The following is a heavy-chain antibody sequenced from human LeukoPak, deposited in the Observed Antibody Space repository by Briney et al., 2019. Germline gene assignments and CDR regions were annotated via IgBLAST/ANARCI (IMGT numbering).Heavy chain of an antibody. V-gene: IGHV4-59*01. Sequence: TSETLSLTCTVSGGSISSYYRSWIRQPPGKGLEWIGYIYYSGSTNYNPSLKSRVTISVDTSKNQFSLKLSSVTAADTAVYYCARGGWFDPWGQGTLVTVSS. CDR2: IYYSGST. CDR1: GGSISSYY. CDR3: ARGGWFDP. J-gene: IGHJ5*02.